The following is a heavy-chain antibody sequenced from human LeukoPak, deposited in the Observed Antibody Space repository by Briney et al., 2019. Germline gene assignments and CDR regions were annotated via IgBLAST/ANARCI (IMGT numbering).Heavy chain of an antibody. V-gene: IGHV3-48*01. CDR1: GFTFRSYG. J-gene: IGHJ4*02. CDR2: ISSSSSTI. Sequence: PGGSLRLSCAASGFTFRSYGMHWVRQAPGKGLEWVSYISSSSSTIYYADSVKGRFTISRDNAKNSLYLQMNSLRAEDTAVYYCARRGYGTTNWGQGTLVTVSS. CDR3: ARRGYGTTN. D-gene: IGHD5-12*01.